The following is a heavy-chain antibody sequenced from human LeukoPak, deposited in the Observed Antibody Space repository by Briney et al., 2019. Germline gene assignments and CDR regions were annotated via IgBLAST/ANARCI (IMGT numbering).Heavy chain of an antibody. V-gene: IGHV3-21*01. CDR3: ARDQWGPSIFGVDDYYYYGMDV. D-gene: IGHD3-3*01. CDR1: GFTFSSYS. J-gene: IGHJ6*02. Sequence: PGRSLRLSCAASGFTFSSYSMNWVRQAPGKGLEWVSSISSSSSYIYYADSVKGRFTISRDNAKNSLYLQMNSLRAEDTAVHYCARDQWGPSIFGVDDYYYYGMDVWGQGTTVTVSS. CDR2: ISSSSSYI.